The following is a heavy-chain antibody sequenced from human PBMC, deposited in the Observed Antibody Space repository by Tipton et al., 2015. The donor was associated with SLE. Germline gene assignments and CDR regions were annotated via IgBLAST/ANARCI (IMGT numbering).Heavy chain of an antibody. CDR2: IYYSGST. CDR1: GGSISSSSYY. V-gene: IGHV4-39*07. J-gene: IGHJ6*02. CDR3: ARGSSSWYQYYYGMDV. Sequence: TLSLTCTVSGGSISSSSYYWGWIRQPPGKGLEWIGSIYYSGSTYYNPSLKSRVTISIDTSKNQFSLKLNSVTAADTAVYYCARGSSSWYQYYYGMDVWGQGTTVTVSS. D-gene: IGHD6-13*01.